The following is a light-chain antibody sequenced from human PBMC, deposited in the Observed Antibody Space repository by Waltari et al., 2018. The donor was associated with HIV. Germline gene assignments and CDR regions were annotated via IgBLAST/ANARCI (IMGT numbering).Light chain of an antibody. V-gene: IGLV6-57*01. CDR2: GSH. CDR1: SGSLASNF. Sequence: NFMLTQPQSVSESPGKTVTIYSARSSGSLASNFVQLFQQRPGSYPTTVIYGSHHSPSGVPDRFSGSIDRSSNSASLTISGLKTEDEADYYCQSYDTSRQWVFGGGTKLTVL. J-gene: IGLJ3*02. CDR3: QSYDTSRQWV.